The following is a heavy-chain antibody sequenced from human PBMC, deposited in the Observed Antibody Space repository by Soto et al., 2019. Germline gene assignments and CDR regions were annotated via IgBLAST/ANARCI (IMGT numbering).Heavy chain of an antibody. CDR1: GGSISSSTYY. D-gene: IGHD2-2*01. CDR3: ARRISTSGSGFDP. Sequence: QLQLQELGPGLVKPSETLSLTCSVSGGSISSSTYYWGWIRQPPGKGLEWIGSIYYTGTTYHNPSLKSRVTISVDTSKNKFSLKLSSVTAADTAVYFCARRISTSGSGFDPWGQGTLVTVSS. CDR2: IYYTGTT. V-gene: IGHV4-39*01. J-gene: IGHJ5*02.